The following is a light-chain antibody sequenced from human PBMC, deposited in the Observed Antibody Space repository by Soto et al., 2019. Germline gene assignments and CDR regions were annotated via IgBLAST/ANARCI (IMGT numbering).Light chain of an antibody. CDR2: KVS. J-gene: IGKJ5*01. V-gene: IGKV2-30*02. Sequence: DVVMTQSPLSLPVTPGQPASISCRSNQRLVHSDGIAYFSWFQQRPGRSPRRLIYKVSNRDSGVPARFSGSGSGTDFALKISRVEAEDVGVYYCMQGTHWPITFGQGTRL. CDR3: MQGTHWPIT. CDR1: QRLVHSDGIAY.